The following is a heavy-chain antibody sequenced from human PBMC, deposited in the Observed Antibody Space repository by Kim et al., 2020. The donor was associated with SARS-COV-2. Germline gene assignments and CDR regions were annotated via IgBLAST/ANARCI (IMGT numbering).Heavy chain of an antibody. CDR2: ICSSSGKI. J-gene: IGHJ4*02. CDR3: ARDRSFGSTLYYYFDY. V-gene: IGHV3-48*02. CDR1: GFTFISYA. Sequence: GGSLRLSCAASGFTFISYAINWVRQAPGKGLEWVSYICSSSGKIDYADSVKGRFTISRDNAKNTVYLQMNSLREEDTAVYYCARDRSFGSTLYYYFDYWGQGALVTVSS. D-gene: IGHD6-13*01.